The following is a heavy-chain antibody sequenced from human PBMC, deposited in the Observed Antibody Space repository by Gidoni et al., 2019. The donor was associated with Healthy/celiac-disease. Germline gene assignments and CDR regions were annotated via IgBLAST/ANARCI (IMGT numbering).Heavy chain of an antibody. D-gene: IGHD4-17*01. J-gene: IGHJ4*02. CDR2: IYYSGST. CDR1: GGSISSSSYY. Sequence: QLQLQVSGPGLVKPSETMSHIFTVSGGSISSSSYYWGWIRQPPGKGLEWIGSIYYSGSTYYNPSLKRRVTMSVDTSRNQFSLKLSSVTAAGTAVYYCARSVYGDYQYYFDYWDQRTLVTVSS. V-gene: IGHV4-39*01. CDR3: ARSVYGDYQYYFDY.